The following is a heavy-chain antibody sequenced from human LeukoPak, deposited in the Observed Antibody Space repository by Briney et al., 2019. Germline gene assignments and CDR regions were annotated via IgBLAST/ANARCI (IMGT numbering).Heavy chain of an antibody. J-gene: IGHJ6*03. D-gene: IGHD2-2*01. CDR2: IIPISGTA. V-gene: IGHV1-69*05. CDR1: GYTFTGHY. CDR3: AGGLQYQLLKALGYYYMDV. Sequence: ASVMVSCKASGYTFTGHYMHWVRQAPGQGPEWMGGIIPISGTANYAQKFQGRVTITTDESTSTAYMELSSLTSDDTAVYYCAGGLQYQLLKALGYYYMDVWGEGTTVTVSS.